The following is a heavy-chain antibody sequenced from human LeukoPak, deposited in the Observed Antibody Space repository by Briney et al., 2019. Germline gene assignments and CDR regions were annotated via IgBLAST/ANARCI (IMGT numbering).Heavy chain of an antibody. Sequence: GGSLRLSCAASGFTFSSYSMNWVRQAPGKGLEWVSYISSSSTIYYADSVRGRFTISRDNAENSLYLQMNSLRAEDTAVYYCAREAVAGNNWFDPWGQGTLVTVSS. CDR3: AREAVAGNNWFDP. J-gene: IGHJ5*02. CDR1: GFTFSSYS. CDR2: ISSSSTI. D-gene: IGHD6-19*01. V-gene: IGHV3-48*04.